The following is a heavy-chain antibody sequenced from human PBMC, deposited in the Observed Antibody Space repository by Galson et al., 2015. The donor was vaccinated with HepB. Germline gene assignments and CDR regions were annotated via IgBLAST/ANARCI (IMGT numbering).Heavy chain of an antibody. D-gene: IGHD5-12*01. CDR3: ARGRGYSGRIVFGMDV. CDR1: GGSFSGYY. CDR2: INHSGSA. V-gene: IGHV4-34*01. J-gene: IGHJ6*02. Sequence: SETLSLTCAVYGGSFSGYYWSWIRQPPGKGLEWIGEINHSGSANYNPSLKSRVTISVDTSKNQFSLKLSSVTAADTAVYYCARGRGYSGRIVFGMDVWGQGTTVTVSS.